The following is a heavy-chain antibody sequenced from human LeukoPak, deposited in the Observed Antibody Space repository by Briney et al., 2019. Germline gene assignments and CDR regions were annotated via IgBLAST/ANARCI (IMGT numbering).Heavy chain of an antibody. CDR3: ARAYSSGWYYFDY. Sequence: PGGSLRLSCAASGFTVSSNYMSWVRQAPGKGLEWVSVIYSGGSTYYADSVKGRFTISRDNSKNTLYLQMNSLRAEDTVVYYCARAYSSGWYYFDYWGQGTLVTVSP. D-gene: IGHD6-19*01. V-gene: IGHV3-66*01. J-gene: IGHJ4*02. CDR1: GFTVSSNY. CDR2: IYSGGST.